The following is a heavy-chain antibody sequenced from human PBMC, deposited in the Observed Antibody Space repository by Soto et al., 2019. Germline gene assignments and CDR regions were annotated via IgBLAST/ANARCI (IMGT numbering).Heavy chain of an antibody. CDR1: GGSFSGYY. Sequence: SETLSLTCAVYGGSFSGYYWSWIRQPPGKGLEWIGEINHSGSTNYNPSLKSRVTISVDTSKNQFSLKLSSVTAADTAVYYCARFRRVVVAQRGAFDIWGQGTMVTVSS. CDR2: INHSGST. CDR3: ARFRRVVVAQRGAFDI. J-gene: IGHJ3*02. D-gene: IGHD2-15*01. V-gene: IGHV4-34*01.